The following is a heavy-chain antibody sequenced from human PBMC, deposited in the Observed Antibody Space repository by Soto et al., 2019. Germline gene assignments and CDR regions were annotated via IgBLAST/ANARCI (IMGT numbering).Heavy chain of an antibody. CDR1: GGTFSSYA. V-gene: IGHV1-69*13. D-gene: IGHD1-26*01. CDR3: ARERQVGYYYYGMHV. CDR2: IIPIFGTA. J-gene: IGHJ6*02. Sequence: SVKVSCKASGGTFSSYAISWVRQAPGQVLEWMGGIIPIFGTANYAQKFQGRVTITADESTSTAYMELSSLRSEDTAVYYCARERQVGYYYYGMHVWGQGNTVTVSS.